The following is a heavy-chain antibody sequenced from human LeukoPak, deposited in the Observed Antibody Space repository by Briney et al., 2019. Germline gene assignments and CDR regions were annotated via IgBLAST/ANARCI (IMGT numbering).Heavy chain of an antibody. CDR3: ARDRSSWYAFDI. J-gene: IGHJ3*02. D-gene: IGHD6-13*01. CDR2: INPNSGGT. Sequence: ASVKVSCKASGYTFTGHYMHWVRQAPGQGLEWMGWINPNSGGTNYAQKFQGRVTMTRDTSISTAYMELSRLRSEDTAVYYCARDRSSWYAFDIWGQGTMVTVSS. V-gene: IGHV1-2*02. CDR1: GYTFTGHY.